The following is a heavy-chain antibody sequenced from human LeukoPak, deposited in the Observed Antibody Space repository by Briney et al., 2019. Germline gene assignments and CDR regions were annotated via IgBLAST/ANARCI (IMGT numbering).Heavy chain of an antibody. CDR2: INHSGST. D-gene: IGHD4-11*01. CDR3: ARRALMRTAVTRGGSDFYYGMDA. CDR1: GGSFSGYY. V-gene: IGHV4-34*01. J-gene: IGHJ6*02. Sequence: SETLSLTCAVYGGSFSGYYCNWIRQPPGGGLEWIGEINHSGSTNYNPSLKSRVTISLDAPKNQFSLKLSSLTAADTAVYYCARRALMRTAVTRGGSDFYYGMDAWGQGTTVTVSS.